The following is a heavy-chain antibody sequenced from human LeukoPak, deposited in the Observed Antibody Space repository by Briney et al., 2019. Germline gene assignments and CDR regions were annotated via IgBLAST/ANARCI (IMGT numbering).Heavy chain of an antibody. CDR1: GGSFSGYY. J-gene: IGHJ4*02. CDR2: INHSGST. CDR3: ARGQLRRYYFDY. V-gene: IGHV4-34*01. Sequence: SETLSLTCAVYGGSFSGYYWSWIRQPPGKGLEWIGEINHSGSTNYNPSLKSRVTISVDTSKNQFPLKLRTVTAADTAVYYCARGQLRRYYFDYWGQGTLVTVSS. D-gene: IGHD2-2*01.